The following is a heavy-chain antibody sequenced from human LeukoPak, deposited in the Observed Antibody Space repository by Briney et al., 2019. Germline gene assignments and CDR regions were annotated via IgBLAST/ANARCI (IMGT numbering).Heavy chain of an antibody. D-gene: IGHD6-19*01. J-gene: IGHJ5*02. CDR3: ARGAGGSSGWPERPNWFDP. CDR1: GGSFSGYY. Sequence: SETLSLTCAVYGGSFSGYYWSWIRQPPGKGLEWIGEINHSGSTNYNPSLKSRVTISVDTSKNQFSLKLSSVTAADTAVYYCARGAGGSSGWPERPNWFDPWGQGTLVTVSS. CDR2: INHSGST. V-gene: IGHV4-34*01.